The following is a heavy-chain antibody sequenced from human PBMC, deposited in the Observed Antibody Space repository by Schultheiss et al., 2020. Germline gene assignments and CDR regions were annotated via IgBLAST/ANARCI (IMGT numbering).Heavy chain of an antibody. CDR2: ISYDGSNK. CDR1: GFTFSSYG. V-gene: IGHV3-30*03. CDR3: ARDDGYCSSTSCYYYYGMDV. Sequence: GGSLRLSCAASGFTFSSYGMHWVRQAPGKGLEWVAVISYDGSNKYYADSVKGRFTISRDNSKNTLYLQMNSLRAEDTAVYYCARDDGYCSSTSCYYYYGMDVWGQGTTVTVSS. D-gene: IGHD2-2*01. J-gene: IGHJ6*02.